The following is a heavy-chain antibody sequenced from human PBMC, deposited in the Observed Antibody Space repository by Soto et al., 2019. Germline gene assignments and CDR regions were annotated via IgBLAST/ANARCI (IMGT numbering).Heavy chain of an antibody. CDR3: ARASSSSSAADY. Sequence: SETLSLTCTVSGVSISRGGYYWCWIRQTPGKGLEWIGYIYDSESAYYNPSLKSRVTISMDTSKNHFAMRLSSVTGADTAVYYCARASSSSSAADYWGQGTLVTVSS. J-gene: IGHJ4*02. D-gene: IGHD6-6*01. V-gene: IGHV4-31*03. CDR1: GVSISRGGYY. CDR2: IYDSESA.